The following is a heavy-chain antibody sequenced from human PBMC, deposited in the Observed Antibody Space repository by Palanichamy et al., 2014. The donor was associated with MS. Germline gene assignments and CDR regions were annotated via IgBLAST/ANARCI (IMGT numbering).Heavy chain of an antibody. CDR1: GFTFSSYS. CDR2: ISSSSSYI. CDR3: AILGPPGDSSGQKHNFDY. J-gene: IGHJ4*02. D-gene: IGHD3-22*01. V-gene: IGHV3-21*01. Sequence: EVQLVESGGGLVKPGGSLRLSCAASGFTFSSYSMNWVRQAPGKGLEWVSSISSSSSYIYYADSVKGRFTISRDNAKNSLYLQMNSLRAEDTAVYYCAILGPPGDSSGQKHNFDYWGQGTLVTVSS.